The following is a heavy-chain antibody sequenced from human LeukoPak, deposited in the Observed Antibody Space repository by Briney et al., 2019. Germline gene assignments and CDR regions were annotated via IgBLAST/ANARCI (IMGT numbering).Heavy chain of an antibody. V-gene: IGHV3-21*01. D-gene: IGHD2-2*02. J-gene: IGHJ4*02. Sequence: PGGSLRLSCAASGFAFSNYWMNWVRQAPGKGLEWVSSISSSSSYIYYADSVKGRFTISRDNAKNSLYLQMNSLRAEDTAVYYCARDLGGYCSSTSCYKKQPYFDYWGQGTLVTVSS. CDR1: GFAFSNYW. CDR3: ARDLGGYCSSTSCYKKQPYFDY. CDR2: ISSSSSYI.